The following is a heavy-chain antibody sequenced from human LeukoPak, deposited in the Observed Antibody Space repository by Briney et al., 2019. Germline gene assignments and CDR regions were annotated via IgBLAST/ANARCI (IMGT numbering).Heavy chain of an antibody. CDR3: AKRDYYDLIDY. V-gene: IGHV3-30*02. D-gene: IGHD3-22*01. J-gene: IGHJ4*02. CDR2: IQYDRTNE. CDR1: AFTFSSYG. Sequence: PGGSLRLSCAASAFTFSSYGMHWVRQAPGKGLEWVAYIQYDRTNEQYAHSVKGRFRISRDNSKNILYLQMNSLRTEDTAVYYCAKRDYYDLIDYWGQGTLVTVSS.